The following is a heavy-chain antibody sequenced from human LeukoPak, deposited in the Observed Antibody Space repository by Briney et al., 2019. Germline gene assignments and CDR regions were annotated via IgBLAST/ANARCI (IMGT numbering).Heavy chain of an antibody. V-gene: IGHV4-30-4*07. J-gene: IGHJ4*02. D-gene: IGHD5-12*01. Sequence: PSETLSLTCAVSGGSISSGAYSWSWIRQPPRMGLEWIGYVCYSGGTYYNPSIKSRVTISVDTSKNQFSLKLSSVTAADTAVYYCASHSGGYAYWGQGTLVTVSS. CDR1: GGSISSGAYS. CDR3: ASHSGGYAY. CDR2: VCYSGGT.